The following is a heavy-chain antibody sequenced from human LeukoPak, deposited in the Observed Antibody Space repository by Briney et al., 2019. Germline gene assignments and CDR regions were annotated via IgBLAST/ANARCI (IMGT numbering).Heavy chain of an antibody. Sequence: GGSLRLSFAASGFTFRSYAMSWVRQAPGKGLEWVSTLYNDAFGSTTYYADSVTGRFTISRDNSQNTLFLQMSSLTAEDTAMYYCARELGGRGLHYFAYWGRGTLVTVSS. D-gene: IGHD3-16*01. CDR3: ARELGGRGLHYFAY. CDR2: LYNDAFGSTT. CDR1: GFTFRSYA. J-gene: IGHJ4*02. V-gene: IGHV3-23*05.